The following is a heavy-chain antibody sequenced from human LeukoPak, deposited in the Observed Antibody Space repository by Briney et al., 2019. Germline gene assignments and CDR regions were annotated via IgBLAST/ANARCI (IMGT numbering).Heavy chain of an antibody. V-gene: IGHV3-30*02. D-gene: IGHD2-2*01. Sequence: GGSLRLSCAASGFTFSSYGMHWVRQAPGKGLEWVAFIRYDGSNKYYADSVKGRFTISRDNSKNTLYLQMNSLRAEDTAVYYCAKLRAGVPASKYFDLWGRGTLVTVSS. CDR1: GFTFSSYG. CDR3: AKLRAGVPASKYFDL. J-gene: IGHJ2*01. CDR2: IRYDGSNK.